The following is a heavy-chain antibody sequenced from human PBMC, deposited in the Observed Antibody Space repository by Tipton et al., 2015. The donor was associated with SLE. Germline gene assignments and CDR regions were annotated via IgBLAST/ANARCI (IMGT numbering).Heavy chain of an antibody. CDR1: GGSISSHY. CDR3: ARDRSDGAAAVPLYYFDY. J-gene: IGHJ4*02. D-gene: IGHD6-13*01. V-gene: IGHV4-59*11. CDR2: IYYSGST. Sequence: TLSLTCTVSGGSISSHYWSWIRQPPGKGLEWIGYIYYSGSTNYNPSLKSRVTISVDTSKNQFSLKLSSVTAADTAVYYCARDRSDGAAAVPLYYFDYWGQGTLVPVSS.